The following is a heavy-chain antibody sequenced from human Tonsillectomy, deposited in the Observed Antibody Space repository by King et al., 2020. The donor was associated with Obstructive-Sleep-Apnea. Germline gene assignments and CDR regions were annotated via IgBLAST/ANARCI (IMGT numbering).Heavy chain of an antibody. CDR3: AKEGKVVTHDAFDI. CDR2: NSGSGWSN. V-gene: IGHV3-23*04. CDR1: GFTFSSYA. D-gene: IGHD4-23*01. Sequence: VQLVESGGGLVQPGGALRLSCSASGFTFSSYAMSGVRPAPGEGLECVSANSGSGWSNYYSDSVKGRFTISRDNSKNTLYLQMNSLRAEDTAVYYCAKEGKVVTHDAFDIWGQGTMVTVSS. J-gene: IGHJ3*02.